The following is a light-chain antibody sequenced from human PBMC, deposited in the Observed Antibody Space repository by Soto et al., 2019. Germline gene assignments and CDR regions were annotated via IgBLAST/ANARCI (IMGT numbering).Light chain of an antibody. CDR1: SSNIGAGYD. Sequence: QSVLTQSPSVSGAPGQRVTISCTGSSSNIGAGYDVHWYQQLPGTAPKLLIYGNSNRPSGVPDRFSGSKSGTSASLAITGRQAEDEADYYCQSYDGSLGGYVFGTGTKLTVL. V-gene: IGLV1-40*01. CDR3: QSYDGSLGGYV. CDR2: GNS. J-gene: IGLJ1*01.